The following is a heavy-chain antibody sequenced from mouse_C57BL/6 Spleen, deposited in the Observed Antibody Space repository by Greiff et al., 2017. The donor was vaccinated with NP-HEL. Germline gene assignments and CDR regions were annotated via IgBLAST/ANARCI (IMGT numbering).Heavy chain of an antibody. D-gene: IGHD1-1*01. V-gene: IGHV1-54*01. CDR3: ASSPVYYGSSYGYFDV. J-gene: IGHJ1*03. Sequence: VQLQQSGAELVRPGTSVKVSCKASGYAFTNYLIEWVKQRPGQGLEWIGVINPGSGGTNYNEKFKGKATLTADKSSSTAYMQLSSLPSEDSAVYFCASSPVYYGSSYGYFDVWGTGTTVTVSS. CDR1: GYAFTNYL. CDR2: INPGSGGT.